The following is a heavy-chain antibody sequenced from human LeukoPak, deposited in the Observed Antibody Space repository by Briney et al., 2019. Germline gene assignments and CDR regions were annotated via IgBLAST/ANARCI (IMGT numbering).Heavy chain of an antibody. V-gene: IGHV1-2*02. Sequence: ASVKLSCKASGYTFTDYYMHWVRQAPGQGLEWMGWINPNSGGTHYAQKFQGRVTMTRDTSISTAYMELSRLTSDDTAVYYCARGGRIVGASGLMFDYWGQETLITVSS. CDR2: INPNSGGT. D-gene: IGHD1-26*01. J-gene: IGHJ4*02. CDR3: ARGGRIVGASGLMFDY. CDR1: GYTFTDYY.